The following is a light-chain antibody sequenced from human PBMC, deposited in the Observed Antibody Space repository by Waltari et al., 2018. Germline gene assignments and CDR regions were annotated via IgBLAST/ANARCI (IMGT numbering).Light chain of an antibody. CDR2: GNT. CDR3: QSFDSSLSASV. V-gene: IGLV1-40*01. J-gene: IGLJ2*01. CDR1: SANFGAAYD. Sequence: QSVLTQPPSMSGAPGQNVTIPCTGGSANFGAAYDVHLSRQFPGTSPKLPIFGNTNRPSGVPGRFSGSRSGTSASLAIAGLQSEDEAVYYCQSFDSSLSASVFGGGTKLTVL.